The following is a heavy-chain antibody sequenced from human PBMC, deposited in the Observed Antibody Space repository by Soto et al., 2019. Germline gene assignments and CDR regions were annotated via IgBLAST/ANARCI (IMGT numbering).Heavy chain of an antibody. J-gene: IGHJ6*01. Sequence: GGALRLSCYVSGFTFSTHGMHWVRQAPGKGLEWVAGTSYDGTNKYYARSVQGRFTISRENSMKTLYLQMNSLRTEDTAVYYCAIDLSGARWYYDGLDVWGQGTTVTVSS. V-gene: IGHV3-30*03. D-gene: IGHD2-15*01. CDR2: TSYDGTNK. CDR1: GFTFSTHG. CDR3: AIDLSGARWYYDGLDV.